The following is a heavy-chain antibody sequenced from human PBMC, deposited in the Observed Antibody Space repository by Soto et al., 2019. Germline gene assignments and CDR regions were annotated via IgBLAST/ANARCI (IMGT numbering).Heavy chain of an antibody. CDR1: GFSFRDYW. CDR2: IKHDGSDK. D-gene: IGHD2-15*01. J-gene: IGHJ6*02. V-gene: IGHV3-7*03. CDR3: GRYCSGGSCYAYYYYYGMDV. Sequence: ESGGGLVQPGGSLRLSCVASGFSFRDYWMSWVRQAPGKGLEWVANIKHDGSDKYYVDSVKGRFTISRDNARNSLYLQMNSLRAEDTAIYYCGRYCSGGSCYAYYYYYGMDVWGQGTTVTVS.